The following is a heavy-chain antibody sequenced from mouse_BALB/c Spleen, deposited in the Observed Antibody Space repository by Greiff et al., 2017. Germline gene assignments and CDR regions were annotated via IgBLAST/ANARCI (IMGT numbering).Heavy chain of an antibody. CDR2: IDPENGDT. CDR1: GFNIKDYY. CDR3: APEAWFAY. V-gene: IGHV14-4*02. Sequence: VQLKESGAELVRSGASVKLSCTASGFNIKDYYMHWVKQRPEQGLEWIGWIDPENGDTEYAPKFQGKATMTADTSSNTAYLQLSSLTSEDTAVYYCAPEAWFAYWGQGTLVTVSA. J-gene: IGHJ3*01.